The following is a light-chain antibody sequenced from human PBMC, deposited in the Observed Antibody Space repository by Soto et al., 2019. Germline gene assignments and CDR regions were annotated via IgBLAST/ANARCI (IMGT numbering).Light chain of an antibody. CDR3: QQYNSSPWT. CDR1: QSISSW. CDR2: KAS. J-gene: IGKJ1*01. Sequence: DIQMTQSPSTLPASVGDRVTITCRASQSISSWLAWYQQKPGKAPKLLVYKASSLESGVPSRFSGSGSGPEFTLTISSLQPDDFATYYCQQYNSSPWTFGQGTKVEIK. V-gene: IGKV1-5*03.